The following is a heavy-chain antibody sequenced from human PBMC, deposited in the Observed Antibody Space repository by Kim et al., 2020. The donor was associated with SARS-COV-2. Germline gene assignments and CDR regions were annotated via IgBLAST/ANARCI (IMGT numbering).Heavy chain of an antibody. Sequence: GSTYYAESVKGRFTISRDNSKNTLYLQMSSLRAEDTAVYYCVKGRLVPGGWGQGTLVTVSS. J-gene: IGHJ4*02. CDR2: GST. D-gene: IGHD6-19*01. CDR3: VKGRLVPGG. V-gene: IGHV3-64D*09.